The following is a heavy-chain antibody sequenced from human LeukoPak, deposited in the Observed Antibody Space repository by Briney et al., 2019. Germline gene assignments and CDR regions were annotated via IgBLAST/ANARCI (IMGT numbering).Heavy chain of an antibody. CDR3: ARKRNDPKADDAFDI. CDR1: GYSISSGYF. CDR2: IY. Sequence: PSETLSLTCIVSGYSISSGYFWGWIRQPPGKGLEWIGRIYPSLKSRVTISVDTSKNQFSLKLSSVTAADTAVYYCARKRNDPKADDAFDIWGQGTMVTVSS. J-gene: IGHJ3*02. V-gene: IGHV4-38-2*02. D-gene: IGHD1-1*01.